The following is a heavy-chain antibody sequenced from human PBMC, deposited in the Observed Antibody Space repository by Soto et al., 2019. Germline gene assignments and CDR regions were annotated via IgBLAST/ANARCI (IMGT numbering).Heavy chain of an antibody. V-gene: IGHV4-59*01. CDR1: GGSISSYY. CDR3: ARYPGRPDIVVGMDV. CDR2: IHYSGST. D-gene: IGHD2-21*01. J-gene: IGHJ6*02. Sequence: PSETLSLTCTVSGGSISSYYWSWIRQPPGKGLEWIGYIHYSGSTNYDPSLKSRVTISVDTSKNQFSLKLSSVTAADTAVYYCARYPGRPDIVVGMDVWGQGTTVTV.